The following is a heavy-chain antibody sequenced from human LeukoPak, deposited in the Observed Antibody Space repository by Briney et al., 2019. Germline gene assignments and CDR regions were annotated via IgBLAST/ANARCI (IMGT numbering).Heavy chain of an antibody. D-gene: IGHD2-15*01. CDR1: GDTFTSYD. V-gene: IGHV1-8*03. CDR3: ARGKGVAAILFDY. Sequence: ASVKVSCKASGDTFTSYDINWVRQATGQGLEWMGWMNPNSGNTGYAQKFQGRVTITRNTSISTAYMELSSLRSEDTAVYYCARGKGVAAILFDYWGQGTLVTVSS. J-gene: IGHJ4*02. CDR2: MNPNSGNT.